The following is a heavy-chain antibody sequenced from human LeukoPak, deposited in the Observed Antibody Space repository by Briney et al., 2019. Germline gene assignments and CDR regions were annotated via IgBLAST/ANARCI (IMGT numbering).Heavy chain of an antibody. V-gene: IGHV3-21*01. Sequence: PGGSLRLSCAASRFTFSSYSMNWVRQAPGKGLEWVSSISSSSSYIYYADSVKGRFTISRDNAKNSLYLQMNSLRAEDTAVYYCARDIRHYDFWSGPDAFDIWGQGTMVTVSS. J-gene: IGHJ3*02. CDR2: ISSSSSYI. CDR3: ARDIRHYDFWSGPDAFDI. D-gene: IGHD3-3*01. CDR1: RFTFSSYS.